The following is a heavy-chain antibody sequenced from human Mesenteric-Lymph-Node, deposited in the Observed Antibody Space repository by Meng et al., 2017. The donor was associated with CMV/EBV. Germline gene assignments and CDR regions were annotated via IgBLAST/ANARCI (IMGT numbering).Heavy chain of an antibody. D-gene: IGHD3-3*01. CDR1: GFTSSTYA. Sequence: GGSLRLSCAASGFTSSTYAMSWVRQAPGKGLEWVAGIYSGGGSLYYEDYVKGRFTITRDNAKSSLDLQMNSLRAEDTALYYCAKGFWSGYMTYFFDSWGQGTLVTVSS. CDR2: IYSGGGSL. J-gene: IGHJ4*02. V-gene: IGHV3-23*03. CDR3: AKGFWSGYMTYFFDS.